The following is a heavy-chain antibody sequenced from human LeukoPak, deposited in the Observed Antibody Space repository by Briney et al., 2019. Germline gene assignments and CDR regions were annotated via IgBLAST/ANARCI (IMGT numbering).Heavy chain of an antibody. CDR1: GLTFDDYG. Sequence: GGSLRLSCAASGLTFDDYGMTWVRQVPGRGLEWVPGINWNGGRTGYADPVKGRFTISRDNAKNSLYLQMNSLRAEDTALYYCARDSVATTAFDIWGQGTMVTVSS. J-gene: IGHJ3*02. D-gene: IGHD5-12*01. V-gene: IGHV3-20*04. CDR2: INWNGGRT. CDR3: ARDSVATTAFDI.